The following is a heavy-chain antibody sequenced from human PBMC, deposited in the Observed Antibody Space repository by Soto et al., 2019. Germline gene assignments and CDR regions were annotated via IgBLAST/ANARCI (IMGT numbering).Heavy chain of an antibody. J-gene: IGHJ4*02. V-gene: IGHV4-31*03. D-gene: IGHD2-2*01. CDR3: ARVSKDIVVVPAAMGYYFDY. Sequence: SETLSLTCTVSGGSISSGGYYWSWIRQHPGKGLEWIGYIYYSGSTYYNPSLKSRVTISVDTSKNQFSLKLSSVTAADTAVYYCARVSKDIVVVPAAMGYYFDYWGQGTLVTVSS. CDR2: IYYSGST. CDR1: GGSISSGGYY.